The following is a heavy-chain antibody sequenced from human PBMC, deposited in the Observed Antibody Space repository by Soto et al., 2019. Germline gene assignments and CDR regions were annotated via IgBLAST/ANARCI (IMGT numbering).Heavy chain of an antibody. Sequence: PSRSGACSGFTLFSDAMNWVRQAPRTGLEWLSTSSVSGGVTYYADTVQGRFTISRDNSKNTLYLQMNSLRAEDTAVHYSAKGLSGWTPVVHYWGQGTLVTDPS. CDR2: SSVSGGVT. D-gene: IGHD6-25*01. CDR1: GFTLFSDA. J-gene: IGHJ4*02. V-gene: IGHV3-23*01. CDR3: AKGLSGWTPVVHY.